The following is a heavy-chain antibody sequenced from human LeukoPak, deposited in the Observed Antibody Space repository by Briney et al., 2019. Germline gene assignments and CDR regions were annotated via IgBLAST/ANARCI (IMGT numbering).Heavy chain of an antibody. CDR2: IYYTGST. V-gene: IGHV4-59*01. Sequence: SETLSLTCSVSGGSISSLYWSWIRQPPGKGLEWIGYIYYTGSTNYNPSLKSRVTMFVDMSKNQFSLNLSSVTAADTAVYYCARDPGSCSGGSCSFYWYFDLWGRGTLVTVSS. J-gene: IGHJ2*01. CDR3: ARDPGSCSGGSCSFYWYFDL. CDR1: GGSISSLY. D-gene: IGHD2-15*01.